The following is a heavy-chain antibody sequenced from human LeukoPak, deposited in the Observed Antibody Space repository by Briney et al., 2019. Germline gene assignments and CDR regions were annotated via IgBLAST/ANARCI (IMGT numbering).Heavy chain of an antibody. Sequence: AGGSLRLSCAASGFTFSSYAMHWVRQAPGKGLEWVAVISYDGSNKYYADSVKGRFTISRDSAKKSMYLQLNNLRVEDTAVYFCARDTTQRRGNEYYDALDFWGQGTRVTVSS. CDR1: GFTFSSYA. CDR2: ISYDGSNK. J-gene: IGHJ3*01. D-gene: IGHD4-23*01. CDR3: ARDTTQRRGNEYYDALDF. V-gene: IGHV3-30-3*01.